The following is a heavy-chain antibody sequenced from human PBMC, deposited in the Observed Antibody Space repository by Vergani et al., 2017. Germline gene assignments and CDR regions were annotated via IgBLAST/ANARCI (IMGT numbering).Heavy chain of an antibody. Sequence: QVQLVQSGAEVKKPGSSVKVSCKTSGGTFKSNTFSWVRQAPGQGLEWMGGIIPIFGTADYAQDFQGRLSITADESTSTVYMELSSLRSDDTAIYYCARDARLYSIYDGHCDHWGQGTLVTVSS. V-gene: IGHV1-69*01. D-gene: IGHD5/OR15-5a*01. J-gene: IGHJ4*02. CDR3: ARDARLYSIYDGHCDH. CDR1: GGTFKSNT. CDR2: IIPIFGTA.